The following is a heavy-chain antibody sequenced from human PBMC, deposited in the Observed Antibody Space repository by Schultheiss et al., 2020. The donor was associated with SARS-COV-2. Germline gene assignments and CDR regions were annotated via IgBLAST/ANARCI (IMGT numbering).Heavy chain of an antibody. D-gene: IGHD3-10*01. CDR3: ARGQDTMVRGVINY. Sequence: SETLSLTCTVSGGSISSYYWSWIRQPAGKGLEWIGYIYYSGSTNYNPSLKSRVTISVDTSKNQFSLKLSSVTAADTAVYYCARGQDTMVRGVINYWGQGTLVTVSS. CDR1: GGSISSYY. V-gene: IGHV4-59*08. CDR2: IYYSGST. J-gene: IGHJ4*02.